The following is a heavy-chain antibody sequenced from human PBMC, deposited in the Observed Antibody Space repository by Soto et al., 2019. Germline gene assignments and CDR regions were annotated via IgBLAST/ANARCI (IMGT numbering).Heavy chain of an antibody. Sequence: SETLSLTCSVSGASIRSYNWHWIRQPPGKGLEWIGYVYTSDYTRYSSSLKSRVTISVDTSKSQFYLRLNSVTAADTAVYYWASSAGHPGDFFCYNGMDVWGQGTTVTVSS. V-gene: IGHV4-4*08. J-gene: IGHJ6*02. CDR2: VYTSDYT. D-gene: IGHD3-10*01. CDR1: GASIRSYN. CDR3: ASSAGHPGDFFCYNGMDV.